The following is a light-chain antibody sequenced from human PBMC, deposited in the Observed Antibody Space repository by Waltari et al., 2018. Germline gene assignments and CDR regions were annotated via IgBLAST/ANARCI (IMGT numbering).Light chain of an antibody. Sequence: EIVLTQSPATLYLSPGETATLSCRASQSVSHYLGWYQHKPGQAPRPLIYDASKRATGIPARFSGSGSGTDFTLTISSLEPEDFAVYYCQQRTNWPPGYTFGQGTNLQIK. CDR1: QSVSHY. V-gene: IGKV3-11*01. J-gene: IGKJ2*01. CDR3: QQRTNWPPGYT. CDR2: DAS.